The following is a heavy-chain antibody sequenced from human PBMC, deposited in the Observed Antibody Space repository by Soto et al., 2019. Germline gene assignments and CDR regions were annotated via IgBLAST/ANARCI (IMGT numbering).Heavy chain of an antibody. V-gene: IGHV3-7*01. Sequence: EVQMVQSGGGLVQPGGSLTLSCTASGFTFSNYYMMWVRQAPGKGLEWVANIRQDGRERHYVDSVKGRFTISRDNAKNTLYLQMDSLRVEDTAGYYCANRHLNWGQGTLVTVSS. CDR2: IRQDGRER. J-gene: IGHJ4*02. CDR1: GFTFSNYY. CDR3: ANRHLN.